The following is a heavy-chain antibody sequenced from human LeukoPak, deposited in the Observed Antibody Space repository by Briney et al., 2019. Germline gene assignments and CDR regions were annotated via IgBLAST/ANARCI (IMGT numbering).Heavy chain of an antibody. J-gene: IGHJ4*02. D-gene: IGHD2-8*01. V-gene: IGHV3-21*01. CDR2: ISSSSSYI. CDR3: ARVGSCTNGVCYG. Sequence: PGGSLRLSCAASGFTFSSNSMNWVRQAPGKGLEWVSSISSSSSYIYYADSVKGRFTISRDNAKNSLYLQMNSLRAEDTAVYYCARVGSCTNGVCYGWGQGTLVTVSS. CDR1: GFTFSSNS.